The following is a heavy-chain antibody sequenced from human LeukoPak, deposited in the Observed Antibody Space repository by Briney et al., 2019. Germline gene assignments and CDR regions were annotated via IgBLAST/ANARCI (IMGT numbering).Heavy chain of an antibody. D-gene: IGHD6-13*01. CDR3: ARAYSRQLPPDY. J-gene: IGHJ4*02. Sequence: PSETLSLTCTVSGGSIRSSYYYWGWIRQPPGTGLEWIGSIYDSGSTYYNPSLKSRVTISVDTSKNQFSLKLTSVTAADTAVYYCARAYSRQLPPDYWGQGTLVTVSS. V-gene: IGHV4-39*07. CDR1: GGSIRSSYYY. CDR2: IYDSGST.